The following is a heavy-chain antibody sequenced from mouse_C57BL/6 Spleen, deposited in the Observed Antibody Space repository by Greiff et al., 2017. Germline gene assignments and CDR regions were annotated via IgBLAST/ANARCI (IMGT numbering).Heavy chain of an antibody. D-gene: IGHD2-12*01. J-gene: IGHJ4*01. CDR3: ATYCREAMDY. V-gene: IGHV1-18*01. CDR2: INPNNGGT. CDR1: GYTFTDYN. Sequence: EVQLQQSGPELVKPGASVKIPCKASGYTFTDYNMDWVKQSHGRSLEWIGGINPNNGGTIYNQKFKSKATLTVDKSSSTAYMELRSLTSEDTAVDYCATYCREAMDYWGQGTSVTVSS.